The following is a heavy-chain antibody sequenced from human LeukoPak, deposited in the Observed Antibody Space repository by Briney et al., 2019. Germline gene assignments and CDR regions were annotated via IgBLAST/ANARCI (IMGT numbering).Heavy chain of an antibody. D-gene: IGHD6-13*01. CDR3: PRGPFSSSWLPWFDP. V-gene: IGHV3-48*04. CDR1: GFTFSDYG. CDR2: ISSSGSTI. J-gene: IGHJ5*02. Sequence: GGSLRLSCAGSGFTFSDYGMSWVRQAPGKGLEWVSYISSSGSTIYYADSVKGRFTISRDNAKNSLYLQMNSLRAEDTAVYYCPRGPFSSSWLPWFDPWGQGTLVTVSS.